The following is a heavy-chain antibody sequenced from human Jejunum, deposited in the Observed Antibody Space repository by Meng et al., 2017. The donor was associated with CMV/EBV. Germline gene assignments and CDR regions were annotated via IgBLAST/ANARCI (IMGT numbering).Heavy chain of an antibody. CDR1: GGPINNYY. CDR2: FYSSDTY. Sequence: QVQESGPGRGKASETLSLTCTGSGGPINNYYWSWIRQSSGKGLEWIGRFYSSDTYNYHPSLNSRVTMSLDTSKKQFSLILSSVTAADTARYYCARGPGASTREGFDHWGLGTLVTVSS. CDR3: ARGPGASTREGFDH. D-gene: IGHD1-26*01. J-gene: IGHJ4*02. V-gene: IGHV4-4*07.